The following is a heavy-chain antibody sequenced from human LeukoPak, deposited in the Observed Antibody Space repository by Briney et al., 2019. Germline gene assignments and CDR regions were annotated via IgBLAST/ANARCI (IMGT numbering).Heavy chain of an antibody. D-gene: IGHD3-3*01. CDR1: GFTFSSNA. CDR3: ARSARLMKGVVEVTALDD. CDR2: LSSSGSAF. V-gene: IGHV3-48*03. J-gene: IGHJ4*02. Sequence: GGSLRLSCAASGFTFSSNAMHWVRQAPGKGLEWIAYLSSSGSAFSYADSVKGRFTIARDNAKNSVYLEMNSLRADDTAVYYCARSARLMKGVVEVTALDDWGQGTLVTVSS.